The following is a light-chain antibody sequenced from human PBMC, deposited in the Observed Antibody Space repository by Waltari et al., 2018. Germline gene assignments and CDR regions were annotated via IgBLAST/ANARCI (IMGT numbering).Light chain of an antibody. CDR3: QTGGHGTWV. CDR1: SGHRSNI. V-gene: IGLV4-69*01. J-gene: IGLJ3*02. CDR2: VNSDGSH. Sequence: QLVLTQSPSASAFLGALVKLPYTLASGHRSNIISWLRQQPEKGPRYLLKVNSDGSHSKGAEIPDRFSGSSSGPERYLIISSVQSEDEADYYCQTGGHGTWVFGGGTKLTVL.